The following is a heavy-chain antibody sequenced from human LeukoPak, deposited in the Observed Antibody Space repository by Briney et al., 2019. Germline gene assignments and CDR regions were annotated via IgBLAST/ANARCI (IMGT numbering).Heavy chain of an antibody. J-gene: IGHJ3*01. CDR1: GYTFTSYD. V-gene: IGHV1-8*01. CDR2: MNPNSGNT. D-gene: IGHD1-14*01. Sequence: GASVKVSCKASGYTFTSYDINWVRQATGQGLEWMGWMNPNSGNTGYAQKFQGRVTITRDTSASTVYMELTSLRSEGTAVYYCARERPTTTAFHVWGQGTMVAVS. CDR3: ARERPTTTAFHV.